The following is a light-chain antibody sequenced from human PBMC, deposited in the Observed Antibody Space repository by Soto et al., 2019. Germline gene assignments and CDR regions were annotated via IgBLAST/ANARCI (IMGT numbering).Light chain of an antibody. CDR2: STT. Sequence: QAVFTPYPSLTVSPGWAVTLTFSASTGPVTSGFYPHLVQQKPGQAPRTLIYSTTNKHSWTPARFSGYLLGGKAALTLSGVQTEEEADYYSMLYYAASSVFAAGPKVTVL. J-gene: IGLJ1*01. CDR1: TGPVTSGFY. V-gene: IGLV7-43*01. CDR3: MLYYAASSV.